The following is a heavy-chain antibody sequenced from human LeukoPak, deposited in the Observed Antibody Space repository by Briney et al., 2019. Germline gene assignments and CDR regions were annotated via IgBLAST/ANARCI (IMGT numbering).Heavy chain of an antibody. CDR2: ISSSSSYI. Sequence: GGSLRLSCAASGFTFSSYSMNWVRQAPGKGLEWVSSISSSSSYIYYADSVKGRFIISRDNAKNSLYLQMNSLRAEDTAVYYCARDGDYYDSRGDAFDIWGQGAMVTVAS. J-gene: IGHJ3*02. V-gene: IGHV3-21*01. D-gene: IGHD3-22*01. CDR1: GFTFSSYS. CDR3: ARDGDYYDSRGDAFDI.